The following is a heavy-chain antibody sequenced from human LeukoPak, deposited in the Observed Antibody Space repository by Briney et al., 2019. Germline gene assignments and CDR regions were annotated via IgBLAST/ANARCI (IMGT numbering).Heavy chain of an antibody. CDR1: GYTFTSYG. V-gene: IGHV1-18*01. CDR3: AREGIQLWLDLSY. Sequence: ASVKVSCKASGYTFTSYGISWVRQAPGQGLEWMGWISAYNGNTHYAQKLLGRVTMTTDTSTSTANMELRSLRSDDTAVYYCAREGIQLWLDLSYWGQGTLVSVSS. D-gene: IGHD5-18*01. J-gene: IGHJ4*02. CDR2: ISAYNGNT.